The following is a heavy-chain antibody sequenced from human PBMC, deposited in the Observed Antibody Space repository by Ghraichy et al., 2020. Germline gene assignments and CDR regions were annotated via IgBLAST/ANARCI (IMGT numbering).Heavy chain of an antibody. V-gene: IGHV4-31*03. CDR2: IYYSGST. CDR1: GGAISSGGYN. D-gene: IGHD4-17*01. CDR3: ARGRHDYGDYRFDY. Sequence: SQTLSLTCTVSGGAISSGGYNWSWIRQHPGKGLEWIGYIYYSGSTYYNPSLKSRVTISVDTSKNQFSLKLSSVTAADTAVYYCARGRHDYGDYRFDYWGQGTLVTVSS. J-gene: IGHJ4*02.